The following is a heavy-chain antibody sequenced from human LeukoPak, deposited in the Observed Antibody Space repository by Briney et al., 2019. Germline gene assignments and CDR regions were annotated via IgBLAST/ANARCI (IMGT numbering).Heavy chain of an antibody. CDR2: IIPILGIA. Sequence: EASVKVSCKASGGTFSSYTISWVRQAPGQGLEWMGRIIPILGIANYAQKFQGRVTITADKSTSTAYMELSSLRSEDTAVYYCARDDGQLWPYAFDTWGQGTMVTVSS. D-gene: IGHD5-18*01. CDR1: GGTFSSYT. V-gene: IGHV1-69*04. CDR3: ARDDGQLWPYAFDT. J-gene: IGHJ3*02.